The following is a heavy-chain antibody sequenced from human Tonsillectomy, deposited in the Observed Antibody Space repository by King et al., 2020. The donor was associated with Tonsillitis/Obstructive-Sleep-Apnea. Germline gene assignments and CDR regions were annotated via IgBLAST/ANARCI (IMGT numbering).Heavy chain of an antibody. D-gene: IGHD1-1*01. CDR1: GYIFNIYG. J-gene: IGHJ3*02. CDR2: ISAYNGDT. CDR3: ARAGDAFDI. V-gene: IGHV1-18*01. Sequence: QLVQSGAEVKKPGASVKVSCKASGYIFNIYGITWVRQAPGQGLEWMAWISAYNGDTYSAQNFQGRVTLTTETSTSTAYMELRSLRSDDTAVYYCARAGDAFDIWGLGTMVTVSS.